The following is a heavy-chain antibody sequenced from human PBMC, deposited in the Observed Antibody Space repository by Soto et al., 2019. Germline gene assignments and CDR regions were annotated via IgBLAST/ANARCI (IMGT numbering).Heavy chain of an antibody. J-gene: IGHJ4*02. V-gene: IGHV1-8*02. CDR2: MNPNSGTT. CDR1: GYTFTTHN. D-gene: IGHD5-18*01. CDR3: ARPGYSYGPHFDY. Sequence: EASVKVSCKASGYTFTTHNINWVRQATGQGLEWMGWMNPNSGTTGYAQKFQDRVTMTTDTSTSTAYMELRSLRSDDTAVYYCARPGYSYGPHFDYWGQGTLVTVSS.